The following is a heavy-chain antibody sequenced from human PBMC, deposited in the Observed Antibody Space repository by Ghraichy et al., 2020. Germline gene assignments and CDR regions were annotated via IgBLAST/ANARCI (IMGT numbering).Heavy chain of an antibody. CDR3: ARADSVSYYGWFDP. D-gene: IGHD1-26*01. CDR1: GGSISSYY. Sequence: SETLSLTCTVSGGSISSYYWSWIRQPPGKGLEWIGYIYYSGSTNYNPSLKSRVTISVDTSKNQFSLKLSSVTAADTAVYYCARADSVSYYGWFDPWGQGTLVTVSS. CDR2: IYYSGST. J-gene: IGHJ5*02. V-gene: IGHV4-59*01.